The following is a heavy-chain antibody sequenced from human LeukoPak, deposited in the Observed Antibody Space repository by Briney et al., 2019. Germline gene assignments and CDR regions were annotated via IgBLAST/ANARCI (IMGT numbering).Heavy chain of an antibody. V-gene: IGHV1-46*01. CDR3: ARLGRPLRRLGAGPNILTGYDY. CDR1: GYTFTSYY. CDR2: INPSGGST. D-gene: IGHD3-9*01. J-gene: IGHJ4*02. Sequence: GASVKVSCKASGYTFTSYYMHWVRQAPGQGLEWMGIINPSGGSTSYAQKFQGRVTMTRDTSTSTVYMELSSLRSEDTAVYYCARLGRPLRRLGAGPNILTGYDYWGQGTPVTVSS.